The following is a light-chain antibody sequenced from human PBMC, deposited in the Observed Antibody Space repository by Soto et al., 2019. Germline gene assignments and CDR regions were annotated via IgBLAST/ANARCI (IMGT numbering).Light chain of an antibody. Sequence: IVMTQSPATLSVSPGERATLSCRASQRVSSNAAWYQQKPGQAPRLLLYGASARATGVPARFSGSGSGTQFTLTISSLQSEDFAVYYCQQYNNWRQTFGQGTKVEIK. CDR2: GAS. CDR3: QQYNNWRQT. J-gene: IGKJ1*01. V-gene: IGKV3-15*01. CDR1: QRVSSN.